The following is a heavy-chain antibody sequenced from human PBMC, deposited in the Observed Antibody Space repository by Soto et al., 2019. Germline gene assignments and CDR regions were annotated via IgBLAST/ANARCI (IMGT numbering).Heavy chain of an antibody. V-gene: IGHV3-66*01. J-gene: IGHJ3*02. CDR1: GFTVSSNY. CDR2: IYSGGST. Sequence: PGGSLRLSCAASGFTVSSNYMSWVRQAPGKGLEWVSVIYSGGSTYYADSVKGRFTISRDNSKNTLYLQMNSLRAEDTAVYYCARGYYYDRGAFDIWGQGTMVTVSS. CDR3: ARGYYYDRGAFDI. D-gene: IGHD3-22*01.